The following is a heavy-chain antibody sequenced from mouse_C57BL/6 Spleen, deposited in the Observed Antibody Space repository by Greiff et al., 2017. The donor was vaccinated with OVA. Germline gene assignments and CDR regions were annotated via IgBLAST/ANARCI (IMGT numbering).Heavy chain of an antibody. V-gene: IGHV1-26*01. CDR2: INPNNGGT. D-gene: IGHD1-1*01. Sequence: EVQLQQSGPELVKPGASVKLSCKASGYTFTDYYMNWVKQSHGQSLEWIGDINPNNGGTSYNQKFKGKATLTVDKSSSTAYMELRSLTSEDSAVYYCARAYYGSSFDDWGQGTTLTVSS. CDR3: ARAYYGSSFDD. J-gene: IGHJ2*01. CDR1: GYTFTDYY.